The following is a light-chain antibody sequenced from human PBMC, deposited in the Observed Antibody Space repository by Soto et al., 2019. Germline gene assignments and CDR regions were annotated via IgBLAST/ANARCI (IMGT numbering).Light chain of an antibody. Sequence: QSALTQPASVSGSPEQSITISCTGTSSDVGGYKYVSWYQQLPGRAPKLIISEVSNRPSGVSDRFTGSQSGNTASLTIYGLQTEDEGDYYCSSYTSSSTSVVFGGGTKVTVL. V-gene: IGLV2-14*01. J-gene: IGLJ2*01. CDR2: EVS. CDR1: SSDVGGYKY. CDR3: SSYTSSSTSVV.